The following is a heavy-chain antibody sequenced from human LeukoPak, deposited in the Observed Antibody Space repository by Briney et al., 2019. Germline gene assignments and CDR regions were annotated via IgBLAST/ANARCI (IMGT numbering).Heavy chain of an antibody. CDR3: ARLSYDSSGYFDY. CDR2: ITSGGTNT. J-gene: IGHJ4*02. V-gene: IGHV3-74*01. D-gene: IGHD3-22*01. CDR1: GFTFNSYW. Sequence: GGSLRLSCAASGFTFNSYWMHWVRLVPGKGPVWVSHITSGGTNTNYAESVKGRFTISRDNAKNTLYLRMNSLGAEDTAVYYCARLSYDSSGYFDYWGQGTLVTVSS.